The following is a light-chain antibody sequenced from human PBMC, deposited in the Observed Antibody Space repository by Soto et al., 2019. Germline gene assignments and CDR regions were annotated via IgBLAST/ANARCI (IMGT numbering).Light chain of an antibody. V-gene: IGLV4-69*01. CDR1: SGHSSYA. Sequence: QLVLTQSPSASASLGASVKLTCTLSSGHSSYAIAWHQQQPEKGPRYLMKPNSDGSHSKGDGIPDRFSGSSSGAERYLTISSLQSEDEADYYCQTWGTGFWVFGGGTKVTVL. J-gene: IGLJ3*02. CDR2: PNSDGSH. CDR3: QTWGTGFWV.